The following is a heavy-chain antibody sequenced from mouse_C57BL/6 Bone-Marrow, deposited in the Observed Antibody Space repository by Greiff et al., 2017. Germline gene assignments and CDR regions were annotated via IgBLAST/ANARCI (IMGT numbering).Heavy chain of an antibody. V-gene: IGHV1-61*01. CDR2: IYPSDSET. CDR1: GYTFTSYW. J-gene: IGHJ4*01. CDR3: ARHYYGSKGYAMDY. Sequence: QVQLQQPGAELVRPGSSVKLSCQASGYTFTSYWMDWVKQRPGQGLEWIGNIYPSDSETHYNQKFKDKATLTVDKSSSTAYIQLSSLTSEDSAVYYCARHYYGSKGYAMDYWGQGTSVTVSS. D-gene: IGHD1-1*01.